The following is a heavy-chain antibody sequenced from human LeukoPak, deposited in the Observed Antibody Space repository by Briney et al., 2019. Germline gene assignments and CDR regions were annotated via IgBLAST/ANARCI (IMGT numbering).Heavy chain of an antibody. CDR2: IIPILGIA. CDR1: GGTFSSYA. CDR3: AREFSYYYDSSGHPCDY. J-gene: IGHJ4*02. V-gene: IGHV1-69*04. D-gene: IGHD3-22*01. Sequence: SVKVSCKASGGTFSSYAISWVRQAPGQGLEWMGRIIPILGIANYAQKFQGGVTITADKSTSTAYMELSSLRSEDTAVYYCAREFSYYYDSSGHPCDYWGQGTLVTVSS.